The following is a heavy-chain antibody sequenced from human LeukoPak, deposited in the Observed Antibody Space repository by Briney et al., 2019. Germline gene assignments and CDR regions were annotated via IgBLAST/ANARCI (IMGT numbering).Heavy chain of an antibody. Sequence: GGTLRLSCAASGFTFSSYGMSWVRQAPGKGLEWVSAISGSGGSTYYADSVKGRFTISRDNSKNTLYLQMNSLKTEDTAVYYCTTALGITMVRGVIELDAFDIWGQGTMVTVSS. D-gene: IGHD3-10*01. CDR1: GFTFSSYG. J-gene: IGHJ3*02. V-gene: IGHV3-23*01. CDR2: ISGSGGST. CDR3: TTALGITMVRGVIELDAFDI.